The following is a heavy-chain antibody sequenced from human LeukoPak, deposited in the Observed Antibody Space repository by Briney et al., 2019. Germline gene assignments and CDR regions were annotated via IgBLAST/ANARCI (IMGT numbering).Heavy chain of an antibody. Sequence: ASVKVSCKASGYTFTGYYMHWVRQAPGQGLEWMGWINPNSGGTNYAQKFQGRVTMTRDTSTSTAYMELSRLRSDDTAVYYCARGRRSNYADWFDPWGQGTLVTVSS. J-gene: IGHJ5*02. CDR2: INPNSGGT. CDR3: ARGRRSNYADWFDP. V-gene: IGHV1-2*02. CDR1: GYTFTGYY. D-gene: IGHD4-11*01.